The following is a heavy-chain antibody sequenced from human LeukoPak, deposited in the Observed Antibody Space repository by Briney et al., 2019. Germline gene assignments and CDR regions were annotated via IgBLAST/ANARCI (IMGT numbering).Heavy chain of an antibody. J-gene: IGHJ6*03. CDR3: ARYYYDSSGYLYYYYMDV. CDR1: GFTFSVYY. D-gene: IGHD3-22*01. CDR2: ISSSGSTI. Sequence: SGGSLRLSXAASGFTFSVYYMSWNRQAPGKGLEWVSYISSSGSTIYYADSVKGRFTISRDNAKNSLYLQMNSLRAEDTAVYYCARYYYDSSGYLYYYYMDVWGKGTTVTVSS. V-gene: IGHV3-11*04.